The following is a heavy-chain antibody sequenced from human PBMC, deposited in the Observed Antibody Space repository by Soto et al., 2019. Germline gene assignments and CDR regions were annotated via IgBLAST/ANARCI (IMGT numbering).Heavy chain of an antibody. CDR1: GYNFTSYD. Sequence: ASVKVSCKASGYNFTSYDINWGRQATGQGLEWMGWMNPNSGNTGYAQKFQGRVTMTRNTSISTDYMELSSLRSEDTAVYYCAMRFGESYDYYYRMDVWGQGTTVTVSS. CDR3: AMRFGESYDYYYRMDV. V-gene: IGHV1-8*01. D-gene: IGHD3-10*01. J-gene: IGHJ6*02. CDR2: MNPNSGNT.